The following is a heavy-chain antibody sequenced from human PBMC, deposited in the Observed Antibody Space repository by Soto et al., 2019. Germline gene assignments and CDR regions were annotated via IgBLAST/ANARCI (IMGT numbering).Heavy chain of an antibody. Sequence: PSETLYLTCTVSGDSISTDYWSWIRQSPGKGLEWIGFIYYGGSTNYNPSLKSRVTISVDTPKNQFSLNLSSVTAADTAMYYCARAGVATIYPGNNWFDPWGQGTLVTVSS. D-gene: IGHD5-12*01. CDR2: IYYGGST. CDR1: GDSISTDY. J-gene: IGHJ5*02. V-gene: IGHV4-59*08. CDR3: ARAGVATIYPGNNWFDP.